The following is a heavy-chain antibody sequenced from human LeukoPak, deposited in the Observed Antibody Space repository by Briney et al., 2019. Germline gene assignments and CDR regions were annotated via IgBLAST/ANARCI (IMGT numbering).Heavy chain of an antibody. J-gene: IGHJ4*02. V-gene: IGHV1-24*01. CDR1: GYTLTELS. D-gene: IGHD3-16*02. Sequence: ASVTVSFTVSGYTLTELSMHWVRQAPGKGLEWMGGFDPEDGETVYAQRFQGRVTMTEDTSTDTAYMELSSLRSEDTAVYYCATGSLRLGEFSLGYWGQGTLVTVSS. CDR2: FDPEDGET. CDR3: ATGSLRLGEFSLGY.